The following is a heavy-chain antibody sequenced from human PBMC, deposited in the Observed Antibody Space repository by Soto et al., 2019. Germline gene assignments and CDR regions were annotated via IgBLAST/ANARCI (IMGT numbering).Heavy chain of an antibody. CDR1: GFNISRNY. Sequence: EVQLVESGGGLVQPGGSLRLSCAASGFNISRNYMIWVRQAPGKGLDWVSLMYGDASTHYADSVKDRFTISRDNSKNTLFLQMNSLRAEDTAVYYCAKAGGVWGQGTLVTVSS. V-gene: IGHV3-66*01. CDR3: AKAGGV. D-gene: IGHD3-10*01. J-gene: IGHJ4*02. CDR2: MYGDAST.